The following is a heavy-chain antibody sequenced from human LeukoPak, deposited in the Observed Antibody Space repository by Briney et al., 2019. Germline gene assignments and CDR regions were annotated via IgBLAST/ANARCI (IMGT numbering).Heavy chain of an antibody. J-gene: IGHJ4*02. CDR1: GTYT. CDR2: IVPLFGTA. Sequence: SVKVSCKASGTYTINWVRQAPGQGLEWMGGIVPLFGTATYAQRFQDRLTITAGESTNTVYMELSSLTSDDTAVYYCVREYDGSGSCSYFDYWGQGTMVTVSP. V-gene: IGHV1-69*13. D-gene: IGHD3-22*01. CDR3: VREYDGSGSCSYFDY.